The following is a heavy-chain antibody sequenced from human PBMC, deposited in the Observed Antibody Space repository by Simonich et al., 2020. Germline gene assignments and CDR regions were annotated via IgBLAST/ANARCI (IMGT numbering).Heavy chain of an antibody. Sequence: EVQLVESGGGLVQPGGSLRLSCAASGFTFSSYSMNWVRQAPGKGLEWVSYIRRSSSTIYYADSVKGRFTSSRDNAKNSLYLQMNSLRAEDTAVYYCARDSSYYAFDIWGQGTMVTVSS. J-gene: IGHJ3*02. V-gene: IGHV3-48*01. CDR1: GFTFSSYS. CDR3: ARDSSYYAFDI. CDR2: IRRSSSTI. D-gene: IGHD5-12*01.